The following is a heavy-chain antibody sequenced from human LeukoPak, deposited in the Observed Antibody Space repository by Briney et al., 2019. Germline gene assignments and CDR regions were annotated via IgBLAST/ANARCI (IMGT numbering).Heavy chain of an antibody. D-gene: IGHD3-22*01. CDR2: ISAGSGNT. CDR1: GYIFTNYA. J-gene: IGHJ3*02. V-gene: IGHV1-3*01. CDR3: ATALYYYDSSGYWVGAFDI. Sequence: ASVKVSCKASGYIFTNYAMHWVRQAPGQRIEWLGWISAGSGNTKYSQKFQGRVTITRDTSASTAYMELSSLRSEDTAVYYCATALYYYDSSGYWVGAFDIWGQGTMVTVSS.